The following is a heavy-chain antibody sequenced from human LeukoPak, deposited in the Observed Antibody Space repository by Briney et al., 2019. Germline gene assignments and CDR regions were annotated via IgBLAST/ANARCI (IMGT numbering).Heavy chain of an antibody. CDR3: ARDSGYSYGYNYYMDV. J-gene: IGHJ6*03. CDR1: GGSISSSSYY. CDR2: IYTSGST. V-gene: IGHV4-61*02. Sequence: SETLSLTCTVSGGSISSSSYYWSWIRQPAGKGLEWIGRIYTSGSTNYNPSLKSRVTMSVDTSKNQFSLKLSSVTAADTAVYYCARDSGYSYGYNYYMDVWGKGTTVTVSS. D-gene: IGHD5-18*01.